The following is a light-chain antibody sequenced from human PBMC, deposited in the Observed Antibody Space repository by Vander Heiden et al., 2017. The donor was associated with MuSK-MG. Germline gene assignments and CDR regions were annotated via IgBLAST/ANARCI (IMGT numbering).Light chain of an antibody. Sequence: LQMSQSPSTLSASVGDRVTITCRASRSISSWLAWYQQKPGKAPKLLIYKASSLESGVPSRFSGSGSGTEFTLTISSLQPDDFATYYCQQYNSYSWTFGQGTKVEIK. CDR2: KAS. CDR3: QQYNSYSWT. J-gene: IGKJ1*01. V-gene: IGKV1-5*03. CDR1: RSISSW.